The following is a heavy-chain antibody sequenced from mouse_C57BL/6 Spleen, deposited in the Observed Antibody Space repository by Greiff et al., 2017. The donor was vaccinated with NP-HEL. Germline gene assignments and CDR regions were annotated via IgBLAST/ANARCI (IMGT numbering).Heavy chain of an antibody. D-gene: IGHD3-2*02. CDR2: IDPETGGT. CDR3: TRWAAQATGDY. CDR1: GYTFTDYE. Sequence: VQVVESGAELVRPGASVTLSCKASGYTFTDYEMHWVKQTPVHGLEWIGAIDPETGGTAYNQKFKGKAILTADKSSSTAYMELRSLTSEDSAVYYCTRWAAQATGDYWGQGTTLTVSS. J-gene: IGHJ2*01. V-gene: IGHV1-15*01.